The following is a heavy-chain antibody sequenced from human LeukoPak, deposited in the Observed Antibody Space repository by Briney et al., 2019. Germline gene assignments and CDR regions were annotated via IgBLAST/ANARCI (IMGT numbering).Heavy chain of an antibody. CDR3: TTVEH. CDR1: GFTFSSYS. CDR2: IKRKTDGGTT. V-gene: IGHV3-15*07. J-gene: IGHJ4*02. Sequence: PGGSLRLSCAASGFTFSSYSMNWVRQAPGKGLEWVGRIKRKTDGGTTDYAAPVKGRFTISRDDSKNTLYLQMDSLKIEDTAVYYCTTVEHWGQGTLVTVSS.